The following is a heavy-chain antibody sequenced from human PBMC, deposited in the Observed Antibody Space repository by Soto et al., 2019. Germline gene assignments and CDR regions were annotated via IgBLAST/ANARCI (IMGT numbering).Heavy chain of an antibody. D-gene: IGHD2-15*01. V-gene: IGHV3-66*01. CDR3: ARDGVLCAGGCGYGSPVNV. J-gene: IGHJ6*04. CDR2: IQSGGTT. Sequence: EVQLVESGGGLVQPGGSLRLSCAASGFTVSSKYMTWVRQAPGKGLEWVSLIQSGGTTYYADSVKGRFTISRDTSENTLHLEMDGVKVEDTAVYYCARDGVLCAGGCGYGSPVNVWGKGTTVTVTS. CDR1: GFTVSSKY.